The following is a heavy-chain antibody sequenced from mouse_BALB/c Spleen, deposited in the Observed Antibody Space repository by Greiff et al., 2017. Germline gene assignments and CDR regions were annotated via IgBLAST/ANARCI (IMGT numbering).Heavy chain of an antibody. CDR3: ARGITTVVPFAY. Sequence: EVQGVESGGGLVKPGGSLKLSCAASGFTFSDYYMYWVRQTPEKRLEWVATISDGGSYTYYPDSVKGRFTISRDNAKNNLYLQMSSLKSEDTAMYYCARGITTVVPFAYWGQGTLVTVSA. CDR1: GFTFSDYY. J-gene: IGHJ3*01. D-gene: IGHD1-1*01. CDR2: ISDGGSYT. V-gene: IGHV5-4*02.